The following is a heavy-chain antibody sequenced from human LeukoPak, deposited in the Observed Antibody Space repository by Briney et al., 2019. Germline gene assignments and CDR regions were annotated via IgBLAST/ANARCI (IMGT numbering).Heavy chain of an antibody. Sequence: GGSLRLSCAAPGFTFDDYAMHWVRQAPGKGLEWVSLISGDGGSTYYADSVKGRFTISRDNSKNSLYLQMNSLRTEDTALYYCAKAGMGATLYYGMDVWGQGTTVTVSS. J-gene: IGHJ6*02. CDR2: ISGDGGST. D-gene: IGHD1-26*01. V-gene: IGHV3-43*02. CDR1: GFTFDDYA. CDR3: AKAGMGATLYYGMDV.